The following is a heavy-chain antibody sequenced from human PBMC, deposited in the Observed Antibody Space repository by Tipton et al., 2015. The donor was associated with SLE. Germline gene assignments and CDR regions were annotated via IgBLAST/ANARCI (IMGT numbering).Heavy chain of an antibody. Sequence: SLRLSCAASGFSFSGFAMHWVRQAPGKGLEWVAAISSDGTNKVYVDSVKGRFTISRDNSKDTLDLRMDSLRAEDTAVYYCAKESPDYYYMDVWGKGTTVTVSS. V-gene: IGHV3-30*18. CDR1: GFSFSGFA. CDR3: AKESPDYYYMDV. J-gene: IGHJ6*03. CDR2: ISSDGTNK.